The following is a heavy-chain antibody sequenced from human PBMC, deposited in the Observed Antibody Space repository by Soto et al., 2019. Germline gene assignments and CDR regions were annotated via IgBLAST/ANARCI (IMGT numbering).Heavy chain of an antibody. D-gene: IGHD3-3*01. CDR1: GFTFSNAW. Sequence: GGSLRLSCAASGFTFSNAWMNWVRQAPGKGLEWVGRIKSKTDGGTTDYAAPVKGRFTISRDDSKNTLYLQMNSLKTEDTAVYYCTTYDFWSGVALDYWGQGTLVTVSS. J-gene: IGHJ4*02. CDR3: TTYDFWSGVALDY. CDR2: IKSKTDGGTT. V-gene: IGHV3-15*07.